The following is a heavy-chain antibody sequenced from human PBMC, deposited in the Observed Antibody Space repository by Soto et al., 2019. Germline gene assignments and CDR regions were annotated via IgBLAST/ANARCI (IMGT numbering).Heavy chain of an antibody. D-gene: IGHD3-10*01. J-gene: IGHJ4*02. CDR1: GFSFSINGVA. Sequence: QITLKESGPTLVKPTQTLTLTCTFSGFSFSINGVAVGWIRQPPGQALEWLALIYWDDDQRYNPSLKNRLTITKDTSRNQVVLTMTNMDPVDTATYYCAHKRDFSRGFKYWGQGTLVTVSS. CDR3: AHKRDFSRGFKY. CDR2: IYWDDDQ. V-gene: IGHV2-5*02.